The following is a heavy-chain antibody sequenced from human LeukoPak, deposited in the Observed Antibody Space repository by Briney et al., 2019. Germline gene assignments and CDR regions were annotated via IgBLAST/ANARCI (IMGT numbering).Heavy chain of an antibody. Sequence: GGSLRLSCAASGFTFSSYSMNWVRQAPGKGLEWVSYISSISGTINYADSVKGRFTISGDNARNSLFLQMNSLRAEDTAVYYCARDHNYAFDYWGQGALVTVSS. J-gene: IGHJ4*02. V-gene: IGHV3-48*01. CDR2: ISSISGTI. CDR3: ARDHNYAFDY. CDR1: GFTFSSYS. D-gene: IGHD5-18*01.